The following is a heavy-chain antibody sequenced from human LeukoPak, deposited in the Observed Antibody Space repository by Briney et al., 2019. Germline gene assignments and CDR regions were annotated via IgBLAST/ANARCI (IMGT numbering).Heavy chain of an antibody. CDR1: GFTFDDYT. J-gene: IGHJ4*02. Sequence: PGGSLRLSCAAPGFTFDDYTMHWVRQAPGKGLEWVSLISWDGGSTYYADSVKGRFTISRDNSKNSLYLQMNSLRTEDTALYYCAKGHSSGWLGVVDYWGQGTLVTVSS. V-gene: IGHV3-43*01. CDR2: ISWDGGST. CDR3: AKGHSSGWLGVVDY. D-gene: IGHD6-19*01.